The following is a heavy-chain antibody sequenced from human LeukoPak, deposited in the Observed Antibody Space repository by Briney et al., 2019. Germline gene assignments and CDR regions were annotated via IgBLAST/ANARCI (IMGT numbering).Heavy chain of an antibody. CDR2: ISAYNGNT. V-gene: IGHV1-18*01. Sequence: ASVKVSCKASGGTFSSYAISWVRQAPGQGLEWMGWISAYNGNTNYAQKLQGRVTMTTDTSTSTAYMELRSLRSDDTAVYYCARDLYCSSTSCYAGFFDYWGQGTLVTVSS. J-gene: IGHJ4*02. D-gene: IGHD2-2*01. CDR3: ARDLYCSSTSCYAGFFDY. CDR1: GGTFSSYA.